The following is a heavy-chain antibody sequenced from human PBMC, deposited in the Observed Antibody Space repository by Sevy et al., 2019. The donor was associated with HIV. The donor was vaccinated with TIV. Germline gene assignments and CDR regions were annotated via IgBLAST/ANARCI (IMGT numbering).Heavy chain of an antibody. D-gene: IGHD5-18*01. CDR3: ARDRGTAMVSYIFDY. J-gene: IGHJ4*02. CDR2: ISSSISTI. Sequence: GGSLRLSCAASGFTFSSYSMNWVRQAPGKGLEWVSYISSSISTIYYAGSVKGRFTISRDNAKNSLYLQMNSLRDEDTAVYYCARDRGTAMVSYIFDYWGQGTLVTVSS. CDR1: GFTFSSYS. V-gene: IGHV3-48*02.